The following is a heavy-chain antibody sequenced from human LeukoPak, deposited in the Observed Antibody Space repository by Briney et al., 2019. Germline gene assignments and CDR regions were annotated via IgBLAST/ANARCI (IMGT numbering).Heavy chain of an antibody. D-gene: IGHD6-13*01. J-gene: IGHJ4*02. CDR1: GFTFSSYS. CDR2: ISYDGSNK. CDR3: AKDRKQLGYFDY. Sequence: GGSLRLSCAASGFTFSSYSMNWVRQAPGKGLEWVAVISYDGSNKYYADSVKGRFTISRDNSKNTLYLQMNSLRAEDTAVYYCAKDRKQLGYFDYWGQGTLVTVSS. V-gene: IGHV3-30*18.